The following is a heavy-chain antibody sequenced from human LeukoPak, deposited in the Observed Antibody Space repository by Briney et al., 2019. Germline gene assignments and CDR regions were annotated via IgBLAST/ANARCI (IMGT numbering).Heavy chain of an antibody. CDR3: ARGVGSSRGGHYYYGMDV. D-gene: IGHD1-26*01. J-gene: IGHJ6*02. V-gene: IGHV6-1*01. CDR2: TYYKSKWNN. Sequence: KVSQTLSLTCAISGDSVSSNSAAWNWIRQSPSRGLEWLGRTYYKSKWNNNYAVSVKSRITINPDTSKNQFSLQLNSVTPEDTAVYYCARGVGSSRGGHYYYGMDVWGQGTTVTVSS. CDR1: GDSVSSNSAA.